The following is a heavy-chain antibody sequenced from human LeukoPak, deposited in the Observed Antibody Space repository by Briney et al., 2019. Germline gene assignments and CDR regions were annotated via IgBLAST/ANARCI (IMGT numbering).Heavy chain of an antibody. CDR3: AIQYDGRSDYDFWSGYYARYYNYYMDV. V-gene: IGHV1-46*03. D-gene: IGHD3-3*01. J-gene: IGHJ6*03. CDR1: GYSFTSHY. Sequence: GASVKVSCKASGYSFTSHYMHWVRQAPGQGLECLGLINPSGSSTLYAQKFQGRVTMTRDMSTTTDYMELSSLRSDDTAVYYCAIQYDGRSDYDFWSGYYARYYNYYMDVWGKGTTVTVSS. CDR2: INPSGSST.